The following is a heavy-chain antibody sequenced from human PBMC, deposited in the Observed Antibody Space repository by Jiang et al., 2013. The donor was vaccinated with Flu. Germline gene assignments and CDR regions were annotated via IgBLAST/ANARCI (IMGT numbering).Heavy chain of an antibody. D-gene: IGHD1-1*01. V-gene: IGHV1-69-2*01. J-gene: IGHJ6*03. Sequence: GAEVKKPGATVRISCKVSGYTFTDYNMHWLQQAPGKGLVWMGLVDPEDGQAIYAEKFQGRVTITADTSTDTAYMELTSLRSDDTAVYYCATDRKVSDAEATGPFHYYYVAFWGKGTTVIVSS. CDR3: ATDRKVSDAEATGPFHYYYVAF. CDR2: VDPEDGQA. CDR1: GYTFTDYN.